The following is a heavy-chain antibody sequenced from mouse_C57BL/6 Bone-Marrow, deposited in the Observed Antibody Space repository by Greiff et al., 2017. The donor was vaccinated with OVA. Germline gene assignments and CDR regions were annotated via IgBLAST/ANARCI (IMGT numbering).Heavy chain of an antibody. CDR3: AKEGNYYGSSY. J-gene: IGHJ2*01. CDR2: IYPGSGST. CDR1: GYTFTSYW. Sequence: QVQLQQSGAELVKPGASVKMSCKASGYTFTSYWITWVKQRPGQGLEWIGDIYPGSGSTNYNEKFKSKATLTVDTSSSTAYMQLSSLTSEDSAVYYCAKEGNYYGSSYWGQGTTLTVSS. V-gene: IGHV1-55*01. D-gene: IGHD1-1*01.